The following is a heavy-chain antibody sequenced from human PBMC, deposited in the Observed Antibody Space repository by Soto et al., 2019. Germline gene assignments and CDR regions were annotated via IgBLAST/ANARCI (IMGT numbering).Heavy chain of an antibody. CDR2: IKQDGSEK. D-gene: IGHD6-19*01. Sequence: HPGGSLRLSCAASGFTFSSYWMSWVRQALGKGLEWVANIKQDGSEKYYVDSVKGRFTISRDNAKNSLYLQMNSLRAEDTAVYYCARSGRGSGWDYYYYYHGMDVWGQGTTVTVSS. J-gene: IGHJ6*02. CDR3: ARSGRGSGWDYYYYYHGMDV. CDR1: GFTFSSYW. V-gene: IGHV3-7*01.